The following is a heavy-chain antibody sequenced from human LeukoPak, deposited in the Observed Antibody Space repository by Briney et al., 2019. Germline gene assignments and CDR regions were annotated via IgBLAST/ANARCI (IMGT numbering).Heavy chain of an antibody. CDR3: ARVNGAVDY. CDR1: GYSFTSYD. J-gene: IGHJ4*02. Sequence: ASVKVSCKASGYSFTSYDINWVRQATGQGLEWVGWMNPNSGNTGYAQKFQGRVTMTMDPSISTAYMELSSLRSEDTAVYYCARVNGAVDYWGQGTLVTVSS. CDR2: MNPNSGNT. V-gene: IGHV1-8*01. D-gene: IGHD1-26*01.